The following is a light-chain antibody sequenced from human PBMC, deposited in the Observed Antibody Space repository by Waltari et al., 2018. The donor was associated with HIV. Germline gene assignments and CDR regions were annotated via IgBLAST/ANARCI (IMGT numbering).Light chain of an antibody. V-gene: IGKV3-20*01. CDR2: DAS. CDR3: QQYTSAPFS. J-gene: IGKJ5*01. CDR1: QNVGLNY. Sequence: IVLTQFPGTLSLSPGERAPVSCRASQNVGLNYLAWYQHRPGQAPRLLIYDASDRASGVPDRFTGSGSGTDFTLSISRLEPEDSAMYFCQQYTSAPFSFGQGTRLEIK.